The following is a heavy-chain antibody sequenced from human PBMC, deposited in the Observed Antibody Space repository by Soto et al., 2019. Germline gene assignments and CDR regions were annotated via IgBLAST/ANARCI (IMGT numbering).Heavy chain of an antibody. CDR1: GGSISSYY. D-gene: IGHD3-10*01. CDR3: ATALVRFGELLFDY. CDR2: IYYSGST. V-gene: IGHV4-59*01. J-gene: IGHJ4*02. Sequence: SETLSLTCTVSGGSISSYYWSWIRQPPGKGLEWIGYIYYSGSTNYNPSLKSRVTISVDTSKNQFSLKLSSVTAADTAVYYCATALVRFGELLFDYWGQGTLVT.